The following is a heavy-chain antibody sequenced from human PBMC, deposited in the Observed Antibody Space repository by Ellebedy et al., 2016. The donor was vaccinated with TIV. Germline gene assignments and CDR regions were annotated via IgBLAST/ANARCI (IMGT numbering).Heavy chain of an antibody. Sequence: GGSLGLSCAASELTVSSTYMSWVRQAPGKGLEWVSVIFIDGTTYYADSVRGRFTISRDTSKNTLYIQMDSLRVEDTALYYCATETYNDVDLDVWGIFETWGQGTMVTVSS. CDR2: IFIDGTT. CDR1: ELTVSSTY. D-gene: IGHD3-16*01. V-gene: IGHV3-66*01. J-gene: IGHJ3*02. CDR3: ATETYNDVDLDVWGIFET.